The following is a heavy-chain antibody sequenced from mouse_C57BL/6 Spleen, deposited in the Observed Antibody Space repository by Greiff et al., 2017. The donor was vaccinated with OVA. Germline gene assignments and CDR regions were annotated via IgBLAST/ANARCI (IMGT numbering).Heavy chain of an antibody. J-gene: IGHJ4*01. CDR1: GFTFSSYA. V-gene: IGHV5-4*01. CDR3: AREMDYDGYPHAMDY. Sequence: DVKLVESGGGLVKPGGSLKLSCAASGFTFSSYAMSWVRQTPEKRLEWVATISDGGSYTYYPDNVKGRFTISRDNAKNNLYLQMSHLKSEDTAMYYCAREMDYDGYPHAMDYWGQGTSVTVSA. D-gene: IGHD2-3*01. CDR2: ISDGGSYT.